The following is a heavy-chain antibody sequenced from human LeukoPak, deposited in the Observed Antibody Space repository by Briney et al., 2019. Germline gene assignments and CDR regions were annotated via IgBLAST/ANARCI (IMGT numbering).Heavy chain of an antibody. V-gene: IGHV1-69*13. D-gene: IGHD6-6*01. CDR1: GGTFSSYA. CDR2: IIPIFGTA. CDR3: ARQGEYSSSSGYDY. Sequence: SVKVSCKASGGTFSSYAISWVRQAPGQGLGWMGGIIPIFGTANYAQKFQGRVTITADESTSTAYMELSSLRSEDTAVYYCARQGEYSSSSGYDYWGQGTLVTVSS. J-gene: IGHJ4*02.